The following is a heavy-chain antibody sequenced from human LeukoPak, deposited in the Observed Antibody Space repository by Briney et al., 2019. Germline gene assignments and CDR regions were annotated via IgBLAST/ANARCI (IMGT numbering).Heavy chain of an antibody. CDR1: GGSISSGGYY. Sequence: SETLSLTCTVSGGSISSGGYYWSWIRQHPGKGLEWIGYIYYSGSTYYNPSLKSRVTISVDTSKNQFFLKLSSVTAADTAVYYCARVRSDGMDVWGQGTTVTVSS. CDR3: ARVRSDGMDV. CDR2: IYYSGST. J-gene: IGHJ6*02. V-gene: IGHV4-31*03.